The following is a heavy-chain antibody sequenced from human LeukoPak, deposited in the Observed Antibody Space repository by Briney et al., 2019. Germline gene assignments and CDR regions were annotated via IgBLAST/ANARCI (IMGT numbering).Heavy chain of an antibody. CDR2: IWYDGSNK. V-gene: IGHV3-33*06. J-gene: IGHJ4*02. CDR1: GFTFGSYG. CDR3: AKDYCSGGSCYSDY. D-gene: IGHD2-15*01. Sequence: GRSLRLSCAASGFTFGSYGMQWVRQAPGKGLEWVAVIWYDGSNKYYADSVKGRFTISRDNSKNTLYLQMNSLRAEDTAVYCCAKDYCSGGSCYSDYWGQGTLVTVSS.